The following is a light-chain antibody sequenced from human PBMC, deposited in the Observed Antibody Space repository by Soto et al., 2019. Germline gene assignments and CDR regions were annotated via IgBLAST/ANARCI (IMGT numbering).Light chain of an antibody. CDR3: CSYGGSYTSI. CDR2: RNY. Sequence: QSVLTQPPSASETPGQRVTISCSGSSSNIGSNHVYWYQHLPGTAPKLLIYRNYLRPSGVPDRFSGSKSGITASLTISGLQAEDEADYYCCSYGGSYTSIFGGGTKLTVL. CDR1: SSNIGSNH. J-gene: IGLJ2*01. V-gene: IGLV1-47*01.